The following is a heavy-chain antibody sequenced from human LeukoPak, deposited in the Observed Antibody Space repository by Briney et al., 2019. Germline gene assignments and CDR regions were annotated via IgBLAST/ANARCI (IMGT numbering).Heavy chain of an antibody. Sequence: GGSLRLSCAASGFTFSSYAMSWVRQAPGKGLEWVSTISDTSDNTYYADSVKGRFTISRDNAKNTVHLQMNSLRAEDTAVYYCATDGYPGYWGQGTLVTVSS. CDR3: ATDGYPGY. D-gene: IGHD5-24*01. CDR1: GFTFSSYA. J-gene: IGHJ4*02. CDR2: ISDTSDNT. V-gene: IGHV3-23*01.